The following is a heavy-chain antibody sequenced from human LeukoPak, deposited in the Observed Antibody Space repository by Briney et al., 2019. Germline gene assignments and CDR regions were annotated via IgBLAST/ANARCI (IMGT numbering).Heavy chain of an antibody. Sequence: GRSLRLSCAASGFTFDDYAMHWVRQAPGKGLEWVSGISWNSGSIGYADSAKGRFTISRDNAKNSLYLQMNSLRAEDTALYYCAREDYYGSGSYYYYYYGMDVWGQGTTVTVSS. CDR3: AREDYYGSGSYYYYYYGMDV. CDR2: ISWNSGSI. D-gene: IGHD3-10*01. V-gene: IGHV3-9*01. CDR1: GFTFDDYA. J-gene: IGHJ6*02.